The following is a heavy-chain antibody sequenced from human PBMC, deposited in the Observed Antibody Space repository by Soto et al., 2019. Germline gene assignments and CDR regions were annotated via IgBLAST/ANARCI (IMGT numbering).Heavy chain of an antibody. Sequence: ESGGGLVQPGGSLRLSCAASGFTFSSYSMNWVRQAPGKGLEWVSYISSSSSTIYYADSVKGRFTISRDNAKNSLYLQMNSLRDEDTAVYYCASTGRRIPSYYFDYWGQGTLVTVSS. CDR3: ASTGRRIPSYYFDY. D-gene: IGHD2-15*01. CDR2: ISSSSSTI. V-gene: IGHV3-48*02. CDR1: GFTFSSYS. J-gene: IGHJ4*02.